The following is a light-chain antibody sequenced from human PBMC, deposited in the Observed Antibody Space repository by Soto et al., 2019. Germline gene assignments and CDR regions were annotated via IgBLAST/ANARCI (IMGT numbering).Light chain of an antibody. CDR3: QQLNSYLT. Sequence: IQLTQSPSFLSASLGDRVTITCRASQGISSYLAWYQQKPGKAPKLLIYAASTLQSGVPSRFSGSGSGTEFTLTISSLQPEDFATYYCQQLNSYLTFGGGTKVDIK. CDR2: AAS. CDR1: QGISSY. V-gene: IGKV1-9*01. J-gene: IGKJ4*01.